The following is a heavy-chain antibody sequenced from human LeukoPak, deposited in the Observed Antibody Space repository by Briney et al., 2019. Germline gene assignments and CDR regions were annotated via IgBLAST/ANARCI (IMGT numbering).Heavy chain of an antibody. J-gene: IGHJ3*02. V-gene: IGHV3-53*01. CDR2: IYSGGST. CDR1: GFTVSSNY. Sequence: GGSLRLSCAASGFTVSSNYMSWVRQAPGKRLEWVSVIYSGGSTYYADSVKGRFTISRDNSKNTLYLQMNSLRAEDTAVYYCARSPRGYGSRSYYNRRDAFDIWGQGTMVTVSS. CDR3: ARSPRGYGSRSYYNRRDAFDI. D-gene: IGHD3-10*01.